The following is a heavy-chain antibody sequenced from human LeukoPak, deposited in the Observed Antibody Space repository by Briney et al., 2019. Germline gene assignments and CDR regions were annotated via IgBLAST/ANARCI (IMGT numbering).Heavy chain of an antibody. CDR2: INWNGGTT. J-gene: IGHJ4*02. CDR1: GFTFDDYG. CDR3: ARGGYRQLAYFDY. V-gene: IGHV3-20*04. D-gene: IGHD3-16*02. Sequence: GRSLRLSCEASGFTFDDYGMPGVRQVPGKGLEWISSINWNGGTTRYADSVKGRFTISRDNDKNSLYLQMNSLRAEDTALYYCARGGYRQLAYFDYWGQGALVTVSS.